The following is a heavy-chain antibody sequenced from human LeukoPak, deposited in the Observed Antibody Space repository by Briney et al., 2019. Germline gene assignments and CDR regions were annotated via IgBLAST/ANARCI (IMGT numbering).Heavy chain of an antibody. CDR2: ISSSSSTI. Sequence: GGSLRLSCAVSGFTFSSEAMGWVRQLPGGGLEWVSYISSSSSTIYYADSVKGRFTIPRDNAKNSLYLQMNSLRAEDTAVYYCAREITGTTGDYWGLGTLVTVSS. CDR1: GFTFSSEA. D-gene: IGHD1-7*01. V-gene: IGHV3-48*01. CDR3: AREITGTTGDY. J-gene: IGHJ4*02.